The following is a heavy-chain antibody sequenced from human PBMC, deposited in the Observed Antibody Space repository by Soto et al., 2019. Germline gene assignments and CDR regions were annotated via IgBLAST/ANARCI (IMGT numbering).Heavy chain of an antibody. CDR3: ARQELGLQDNRFDP. Sequence: PSETLSLTCAVYGGSFSGYYWSWIRQPPGKGLEWIGEINHSGSTNYNPSLKSRVTISVDTSKNQFSLKLSSVTAADTAVYYCARQELGLQDNRFDPWGQGTLVTVSS. CDR2: INHSGST. D-gene: IGHD6-6*01. CDR1: GGSFSGYY. V-gene: IGHV4-34*01. J-gene: IGHJ5*02.